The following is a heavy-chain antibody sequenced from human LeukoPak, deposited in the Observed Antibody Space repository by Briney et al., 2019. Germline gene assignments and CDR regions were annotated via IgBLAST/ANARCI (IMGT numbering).Heavy chain of an antibody. Sequence: GGSLRLSCAASGFKFDDYGTSWVRQAPGKGLEWVCDINWNGAWTGYADSVKGRFTISRDNAKNSLYLQMNSLRAEDTAAYYCATTKQARRYFDYWGQGTLVTVSS. J-gene: IGHJ4*02. CDR1: GFKFDDYG. CDR3: ATTKQARRYFDY. D-gene: IGHD1-1*01. V-gene: IGHV3-20*04. CDR2: INWNGAWT.